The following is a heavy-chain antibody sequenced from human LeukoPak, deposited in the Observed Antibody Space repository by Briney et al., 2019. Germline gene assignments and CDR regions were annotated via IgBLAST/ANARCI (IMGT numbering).Heavy chain of an antibody. CDR2: ICSSGSTI. CDR1: GFTFRSYE. V-gene: IGHV3-48*03. D-gene: IGHD2-2*01. J-gene: IGHJ5*02. CDR3: VPFSIVVVPNWFDP. Sequence: GGSLRLSCAASGFTFRSYEMIWVRQPPGEGLEWVSYICSSGSTIYYADSVKGRFTISRDNAKNSLYLQMHSLRAEDTAVDYCVPFSIVVVPNWFDPWGQGTLVTVSS.